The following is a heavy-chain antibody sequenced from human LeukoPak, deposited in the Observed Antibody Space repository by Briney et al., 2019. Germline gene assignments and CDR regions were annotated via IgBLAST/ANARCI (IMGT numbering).Heavy chain of an antibody. V-gene: IGHV4-30-4*01. CDR1: GGSISSGDYY. J-gene: IGHJ6*02. D-gene: IGHD6-13*01. CDR2: IYYSGST. Sequence: SSETLSLTCTVSGGSISSGDYYWSWIRQPPGKGLEWIGYIYYSGSTYYDPSLKSRVTISVDTSKNQFSLKLSSVTAADTAVYYCARILGFRIAAYYYYGMDVWGQGTTVTVSS. CDR3: ARILGFRIAAYYYYGMDV.